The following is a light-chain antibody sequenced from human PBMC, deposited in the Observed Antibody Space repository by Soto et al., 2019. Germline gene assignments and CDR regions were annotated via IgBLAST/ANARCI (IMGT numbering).Light chain of an antibody. CDR1: QSVSSN. J-gene: IGKJ2*01. CDR3: QKYNNWPHT. Sequence: EIVMTQSPATLSVSPGERASLSCRASQSVSSNLAWYQQKPGQAPRLLIYGASTRSTGIPDRFSGSGSGTEFTLTISSLQSEDFAVYYCQKYNNWPHTFGQGTKLEIK. CDR2: GAS. V-gene: IGKV3-15*01.